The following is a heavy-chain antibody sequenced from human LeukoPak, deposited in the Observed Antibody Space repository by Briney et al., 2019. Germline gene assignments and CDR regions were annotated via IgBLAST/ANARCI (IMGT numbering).Heavy chain of an antibody. J-gene: IGHJ5*02. CDR2: IAYDGKNK. CDR1: GFTFSRYD. CDR3: ARAAAETGAFRDNWFDP. D-gene: IGHD6-19*01. Sequence: GGSLRLSCVASGFTFSRYDVHWVRQAPGKGLEWVAVIAYDGKNKIYADSVKGRFTISRDNSKNTLYPQMNSLRGEDTAVYYCARAAAETGAFRDNWFDPWGQGTLVTVSS. V-gene: IGHV3-30*04.